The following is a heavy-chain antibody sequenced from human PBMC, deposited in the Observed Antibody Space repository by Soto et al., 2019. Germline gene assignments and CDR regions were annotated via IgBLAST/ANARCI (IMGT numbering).Heavy chain of an antibody. J-gene: IGHJ4*02. CDR1: GYSISSGYY. CDR2: IYHSGST. D-gene: IGHD4-17*01. CDR3: ASGGEAAYGSY. Sequence: PSETLSLTCGFSGYSISSGYYWVWIRQPPGKGLEWIGSIYHSGSTYYNPSLKSRVTISVDTSKNQFSLKLSSVTAADTAVYYCASGGEAAYGSYWGQGTLVTVSS. V-gene: IGHV4-38-2*01.